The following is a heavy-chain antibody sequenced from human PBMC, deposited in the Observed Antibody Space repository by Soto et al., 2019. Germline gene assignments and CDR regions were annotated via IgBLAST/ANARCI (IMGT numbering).Heavy chain of an antibody. D-gene: IGHD3-3*01. CDR1: GYTFTSYD. CDR2: MNPNSGNT. V-gene: IGHV1-8*01. CDR3: ARRLPLYYDFWSGYYTWGFDP. Sequence: ASVKVSCKASGYTFTSYDINWVRQATGQGLEWMGWMNPNSGNTGYAQKFQGRVTMTRNTSISTAYMELSSLRSEDTAVYYCARRLPLYYDFWSGYYTWGFDPWGQGTLVTVS. J-gene: IGHJ5*02.